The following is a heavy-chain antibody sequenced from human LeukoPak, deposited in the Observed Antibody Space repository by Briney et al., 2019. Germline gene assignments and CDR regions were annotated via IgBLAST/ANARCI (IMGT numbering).Heavy chain of an antibody. CDR1: GFTCSNYG. D-gene: IGHD4-23*01. CDR2: ISYDGTNK. V-gene: IGHV3-30*18. Sequence: GGSLRLSCAASGFTCSNYGMHWVRQAPGKGLEWVTVISYDGTNKYCADSVKGRFTISRDNSKNTLYLQMNSLRAEDTAVYYCAKDNSRPYWGQGTLVTVSS. J-gene: IGHJ4*02. CDR3: AKDNSRPY.